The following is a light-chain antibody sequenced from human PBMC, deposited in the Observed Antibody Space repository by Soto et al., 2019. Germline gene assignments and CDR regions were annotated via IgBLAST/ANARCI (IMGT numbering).Light chain of an antibody. Sequence: DIQMTQSPSTLSASVGDRVIITCRASQSIGNLLAWYQQKPGKAPNLLIYKASTLESGVPSRFSGSGSGTEFTLTISSLKPDDFATYYCQHYNSYSPFGGGTKVEIK. J-gene: IGKJ4*02. CDR1: QSIGNL. V-gene: IGKV1-5*03. CDR2: KAS. CDR3: QHYNSYSP.